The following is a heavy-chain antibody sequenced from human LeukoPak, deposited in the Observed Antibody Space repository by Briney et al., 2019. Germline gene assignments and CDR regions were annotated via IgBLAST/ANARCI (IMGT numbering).Heavy chain of an antibody. CDR3: AKDSRYRDYYDSSGYRD. CDR1: GFTFDDYA. CDR2: ISWNSGSI. J-gene: IGHJ4*02. Sequence: GGSLRLSCAASGFTFDDYAMHWVRQAPGKGLEWVSGISWNSGSIGYADSVKGRFTISRDNAKNSLYLQMNSLRAEDTALYYCAKDSRYRDYYDSSGYRDWGRGTLVTVSS. D-gene: IGHD3-22*01. V-gene: IGHV3-9*01.